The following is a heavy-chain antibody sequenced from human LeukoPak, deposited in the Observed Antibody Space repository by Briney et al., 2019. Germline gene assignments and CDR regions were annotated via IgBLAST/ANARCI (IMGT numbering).Heavy chain of an antibody. V-gene: IGHV3-48*03. Sequence: PGGSLRLSCAASGFTFSSYEMNWVRRAPGKGLEWVSYISSSGSTIYYADSVKGRFTISRDNAKNSLYLQMNSPRAEDTAVYYCAELGITMIGGVWGKGTTVTISS. CDR2: ISSSGSTI. D-gene: IGHD3-10*02. CDR3: AELGITMIGGV. CDR1: GFTFSSYE. J-gene: IGHJ6*04.